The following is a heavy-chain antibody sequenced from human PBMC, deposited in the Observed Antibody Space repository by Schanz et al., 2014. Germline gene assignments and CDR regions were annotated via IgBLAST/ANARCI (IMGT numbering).Heavy chain of an antibody. J-gene: IGHJ4*02. Sequence: EEQLVESGGGLVQPGGSLRLSCAASGFSFSSYSMNWVRQAPVRGLEWVSYISPSSATIYYADSVKGRFTVSRDNAKNSLYLQMNSLRDEDTAVYYCAATTILADWGQGTLVAVSS. CDR1: GFSFSSYS. CDR2: ISPSSATI. CDR3: AATTILAD. D-gene: IGHD3-3*01. V-gene: IGHV3-48*02.